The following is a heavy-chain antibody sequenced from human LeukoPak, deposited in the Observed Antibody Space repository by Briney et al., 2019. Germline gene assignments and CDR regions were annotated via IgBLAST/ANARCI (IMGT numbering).Heavy chain of an antibody. CDR3: ATFGSGWYANWFDP. CDR1: GYTLTELS. CDR2: FDPEDGET. D-gene: IGHD6-19*01. J-gene: IGHJ5*02. Sequence: ASVTVSCKVSGYTLTELSMHWVRQAPGKGLEWMGGFDPEDGETIYAQKFQGRVTMTEDTSTDTAYMELSSLRSEDTAVYYCATFGSGWYANWFDPWGQGTLVTVSS. V-gene: IGHV1-24*01.